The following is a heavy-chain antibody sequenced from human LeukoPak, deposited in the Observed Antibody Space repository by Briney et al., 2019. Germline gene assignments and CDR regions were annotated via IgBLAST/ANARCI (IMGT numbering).Heavy chain of an antibody. CDR2: IYYSGST. J-gene: IGHJ6*03. Sequence: PSETLSLTCTVSGGSISSYYWSWIRQPPGKGLEWIGYIYYSGSTNYNPSLKSRVTISVDTSKNQFSLKLSSVAAADTAVYYCARGQVYCSGGSCYSGRQYYYYYMDVWGKGTTVTVSS. V-gene: IGHV4-59*12. CDR1: GGSISSYY. CDR3: ARGQVYCSGGSCYSGRQYYYYYMDV. D-gene: IGHD2-15*01.